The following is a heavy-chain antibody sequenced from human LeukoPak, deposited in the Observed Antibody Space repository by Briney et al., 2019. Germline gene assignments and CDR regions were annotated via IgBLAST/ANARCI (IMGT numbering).Heavy chain of an antibody. CDR3: ARDGLAAITFDY. D-gene: IGHD5-24*01. CDR2: INSDGSST. J-gene: IGHJ4*02. Sequence: GGSLRLSCVASGFTFSSYWMHWVRQAPGKGLVWVSHINSDGSSTTYADSVKGRFTISRDNAKNTLYLQMNSLRAEDAAVYYCARDGLAAITFDYWGQGILVTVSS. V-gene: IGHV3-74*01. CDR1: GFTFSSYW.